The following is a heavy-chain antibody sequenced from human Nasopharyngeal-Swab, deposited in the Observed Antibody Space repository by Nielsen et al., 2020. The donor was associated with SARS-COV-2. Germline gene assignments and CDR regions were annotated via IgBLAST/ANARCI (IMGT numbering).Heavy chain of an antibody. J-gene: IGHJ4*02. Sequence: GESLKISCAASGFTFSSFWMHWVRQAPGKGLVWVSRINTVGSSTIYADSVKGRFTISRDNAKNSLYLQMNGLRAEDTALYYCAKAPFPSRGSARFNFFDYWGQGTLVTVSS. CDR3: AKAPFPSRGSARFNFFDY. CDR1: GFTFSSFW. CDR2: INTVGSST. D-gene: IGHD1-26*01. V-gene: IGHV3-74*01.